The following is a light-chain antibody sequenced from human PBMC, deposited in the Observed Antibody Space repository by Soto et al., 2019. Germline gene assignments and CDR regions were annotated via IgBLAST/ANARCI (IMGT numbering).Light chain of an antibody. CDR3: MQSTQLPPT. V-gene: IGKV3-20*01. Sequence: EIVLTQSPGTLSLSPGERAALSCRASQSVSSGYLAWYQQKPGQAPRLLIYGASSRATGIPDRFRGSGSGTDFTLEISRVETDDVGIYYCMQSTQLPPTFGQGTRLEIK. J-gene: IGKJ5*01. CDR1: QSVSSGY. CDR2: GAS.